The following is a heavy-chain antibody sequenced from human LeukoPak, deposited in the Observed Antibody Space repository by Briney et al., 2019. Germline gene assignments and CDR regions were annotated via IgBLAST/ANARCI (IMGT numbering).Heavy chain of an antibody. J-gene: IGHJ3*02. CDR1: GGSISSYY. Sequence: SETLSLICTVSGGSISSYYWSWIRQPPGKGLEWIGYVYHSGSTYCNPSLKSRITISVDRSKNQFSLKLSSVTAADTAVYYCARDPPLTTVSTSDAFDIWGQGTMVTVSS. CDR3: ARDPPLTTVSTSDAFDI. CDR2: VYHSGST. V-gene: IGHV4-59*12. D-gene: IGHD4-17*01.